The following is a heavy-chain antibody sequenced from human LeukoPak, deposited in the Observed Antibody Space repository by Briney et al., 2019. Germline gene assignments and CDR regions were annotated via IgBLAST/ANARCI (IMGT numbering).Heavy chain of an antibody. J-gene: IGHJ4*02. D-gene: IGHD5-24*01. CDR2: IYYSGST. CDR3: ARLQRRDGYNRDY. V-gene: IGHV4-39*01. CDR1: GGSISSSSYY. Sequence: SETLSLTCTVSGGSISSSSYYWGWIRQPSGKGLEWIGSIYYSGSTYYNPSLKSRVTISVDTSKNQFSLKLSSVTAADTAVYYCARLQRRDGYNRDYWGQGTLVTVSS.